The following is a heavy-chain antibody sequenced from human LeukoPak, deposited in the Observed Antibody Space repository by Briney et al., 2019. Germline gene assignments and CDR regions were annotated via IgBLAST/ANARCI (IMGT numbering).Heavy chain of an antibody. V-gene: IGHV1-8*01. Sequence: GASVKVSCKASGYTFTSYDINWVRQATGQGLEWMGWMNPNSGNTGYAQKFQARVSMTRNTSISTAYMELSSLRSEDRAVYYCTRGLVVLSATSWAFDIWGHGTMVTVSS. J-gene: IGHJ3*02. CDR2: MNPNSGNT. CDR1: GYTFTSYD. D-gene: IGHD2-15*01. CDR3: TRGLVVLSATSWAFDI.